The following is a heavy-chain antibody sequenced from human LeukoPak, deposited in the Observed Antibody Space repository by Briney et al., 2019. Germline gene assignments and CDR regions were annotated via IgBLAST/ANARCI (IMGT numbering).Heavy chain of an antibody. D-gene: IGHD3-10*01. J-gene: IGHJ5*02. CDR3: ATDSARVKFDP. Sequence: PSETLSLTCTVSGGSISSGGYYWSWIRQHPGKGLEWIGYIYYSGSTNYNPSLKSRATISIDNSKNHFSLRLSSVTAADTALYYCATDSARVKFDPWGQGTLVTVSS. CDR1: GGSISSGGYY. CDR2: IYYSGST. V-gene: IGHV4-31*03.